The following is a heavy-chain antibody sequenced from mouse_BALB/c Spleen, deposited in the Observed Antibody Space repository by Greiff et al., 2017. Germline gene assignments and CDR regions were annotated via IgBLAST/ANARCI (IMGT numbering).Heavy chain of an antibody. D-gene: IGHD1-1*01. CDR2: INPGSGGT. CDR1: GYAFTNYL. Sequence: VQLQQSGAELVRPGTSVKVSCKASGYAFTNYLIEWVKQRPGQGLEWIGVINPGSGGTNYNEKFKGKATLTADKSSSTAYMQLSSLTSDDSAVYFCARTYGSSYSDYGGQGTTLTVSS. V-gene: IGHV1-54*01. CDR3: ARTYGSSYSDY. J-gene: IGHJ2*01.